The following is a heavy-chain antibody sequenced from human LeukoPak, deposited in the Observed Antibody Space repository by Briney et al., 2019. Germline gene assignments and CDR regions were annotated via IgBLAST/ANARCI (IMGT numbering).Heavy chain of an antibody. V-gene: IGHV5-51*01. J-gene: IGHJ3*02. CDR1: GYSFTSYW. CDR2: IYPGDSDT. Sequence: GESLKISCKGSGYSFTSYWIGWVRQMPGKGLEWMGIIYPGDSDTRYSPSFQGQVIISADKSISTAYLQWSSLKASDTAMYYCASSYYYDSSGYYNVIDPPGHAFDIWGQGTMVTVSS. CDR3: ASSYYYDSSGYYNVIDPPGHAFDI. D-gene: IGHD3-22*01.